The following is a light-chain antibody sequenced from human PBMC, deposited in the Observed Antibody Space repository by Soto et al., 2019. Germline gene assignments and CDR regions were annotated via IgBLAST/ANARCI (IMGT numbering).Light chain of an antibody. CDR2: GTF. V-gene: IGKV3-20*01. CDR3: QQYDSSPGT. J-gene: IGKJ1*01. CDR1: QTISSTY. Sequence: IVLTQSPGTLSLSPGEGATLSCRASQTISSTYLAWYQQKPGQAPRLLIYGTFRRATGIPDRFSGSGSGTDFILTISRLEPEDFAVFYCQQYDSSPGTFGQGTKVEI.